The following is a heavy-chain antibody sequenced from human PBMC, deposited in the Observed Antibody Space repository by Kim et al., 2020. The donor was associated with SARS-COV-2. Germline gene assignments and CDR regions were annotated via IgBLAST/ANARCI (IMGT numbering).Heavy chain of an antibody. Sequence: SETLSLTCTVSGGSISSSSYYWGWIRQPPGKGLEWIGSIYYSGSTYYNPSLKSRVTISVDTSKNQFSLKLSSVTAADTAVYYCARDRGIVVVVAATRGYYYYGMDVWGQGTTVTVSS. V-gene: IGHV4-39*07. CDR2: IYYSGST. CDR1: GGSISSSSYY. D-gene: IGHD2-15*01. CDR3: ARDRGIVVVVAATRGYYYYGMDV. J-gene: IGHJ6*02.